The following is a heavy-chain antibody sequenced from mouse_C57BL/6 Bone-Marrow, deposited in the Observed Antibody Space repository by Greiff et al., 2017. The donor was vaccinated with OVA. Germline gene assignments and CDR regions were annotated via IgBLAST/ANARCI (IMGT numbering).Heavy chain of an antibody. J-gene: IGHJ4*01. CDR1: GYTFTDYY. Sequence: SGPELVKPGASVKISCKASGYTFTDYYINWVKQRPGQGLEWIGWIFPGSGSTYYNEKFKGKATLTVDKSSSTAYMLLSSLTSEDSAVYFCARSGHYSNYYYAMDYWGQGTSVTVSS. V-gene: IGHV1-75*01. CDR2: IFPGSGST. D-gene: IGHD2-5*01. CDR3: ARSGHYSNYYYAMDY.